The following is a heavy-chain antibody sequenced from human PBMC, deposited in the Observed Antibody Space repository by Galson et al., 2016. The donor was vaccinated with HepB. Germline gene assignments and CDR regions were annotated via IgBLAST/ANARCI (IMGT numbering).Heavy chain of an antibody. D-gene: IGHD3-3*01. J-gene: IGHJ6*02. CDR3: AKDKRDYDFWSGYYPYYYYGMDV. V-gene: IGHV3-23*01. Sequence: SVKGRFTISRDNSKNTLYLQMNSLRAEDTAVYYCAKDKRDYDFWSGYYPYYYYGMDVWGQGTTVTVSS.